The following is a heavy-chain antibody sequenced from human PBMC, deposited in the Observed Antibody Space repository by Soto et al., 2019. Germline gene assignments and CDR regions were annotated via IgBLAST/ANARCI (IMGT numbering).Heavy chain of an antibody. V-gene: IGHV1-18*01. D-gene: IGHD5-12*01. CDR2: FRAYNGNT. J-gene: IGHJ5*02. CDR1: GYTFTSYG. CDR3: SRYRATINSFWFDP. Sequence: QVQLVQSGAEVKKPGASVKVSCKASGYTFTSYGISWVRQGPGQGLGWMGWFRAYNGNTKYAQKVKGRVTMTTDTSTSTAYLELRSLRSDDTAVYYCSRYRATINSFWFDPWAQGTLVTVSS.